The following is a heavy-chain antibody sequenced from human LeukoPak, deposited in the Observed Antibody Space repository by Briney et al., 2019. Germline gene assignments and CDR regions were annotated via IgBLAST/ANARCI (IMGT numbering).Heavy chain of an antibody. CDR2: ISYDGSNK. Sequence: GGSLRLSCAASGFTFSSYGMHWVRQAPGKGLEWVAVISYDGSNKYYADSVKGRFTISRDNSKNTLYLQMNSLRAEDTAVYYRAKGDSSGWSFDYWGQGTLVTVSS. CDR1: GFTFSSYG. J-gene: IGHJ4*02. D-gene: IGHD6-19*01. CDR3: AKGDSSGWSFDY. V-gene: IGHV3-30*18.